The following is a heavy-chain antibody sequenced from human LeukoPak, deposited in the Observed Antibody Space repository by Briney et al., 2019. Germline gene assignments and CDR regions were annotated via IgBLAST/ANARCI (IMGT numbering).Heavy chain of an antibody. D-gene: IGHD4-11*01. CDR2: ISAYNGNT. Sequence: ASVKVSCKASGYTFTSYGISWVRQAPGQGLEWMGWISAYNGNTNYAQKLQGRVTTTTDTSTSTAYMELRSLRSDDTAVYYCARQFGTVTSNWFDPWGQGTLVTVSS. V-gene: IGHV1-18*01. CDR1: GYTFTSYG. J-gene: IGHJ5*02. CDR3: ARQFGTVTSNWFDP.